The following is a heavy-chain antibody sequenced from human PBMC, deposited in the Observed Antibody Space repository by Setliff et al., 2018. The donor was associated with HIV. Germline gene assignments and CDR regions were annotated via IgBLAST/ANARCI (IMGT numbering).Heavy chain of an antibody. D-gene: IGHD5-12*01. CDR1: TFTFNTSS. Sequence: PGGSLRLSCSASTFTFNTSSMNWVRQAPGKGLEWLSYMSGSGDKIYHADSVKGRFTISRDNAKNSLYLQMNSLRAEDTAVYYCARDPPSWRWLFDYWGQGALVTVSS. J-gene: IGHJ4*02. V-gene: IGHV3-48*04. CDR3: ARDPPSWRWLFDY. CDR2: MSGSGDKI.